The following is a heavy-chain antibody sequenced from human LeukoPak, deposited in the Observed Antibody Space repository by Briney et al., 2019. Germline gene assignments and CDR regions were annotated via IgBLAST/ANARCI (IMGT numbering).Heavy chain of an antibody. D-gene: IGHD5-18*01. V-gene: IGHV4-4*09. CDR1: GVSMSAYQ. CDR3: AREPGGARGYSYGYGYYYYMDV. J-gene: IGHJ6*03. CDR2: INTKGET. Sequence: PSETLSLTCTVSGVSMSAYQWSWVRQSPEKGLEWIGCINTKGETSYNPSLKSRVTTSVDTSKSQFSLRLTSVTAADTAVYYCAREPGGARGYSYGYGYYYYMDVWGKGTTVTVSS.